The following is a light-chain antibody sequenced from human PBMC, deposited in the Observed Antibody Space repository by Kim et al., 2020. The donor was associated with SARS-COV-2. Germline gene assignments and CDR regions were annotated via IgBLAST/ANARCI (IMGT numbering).Light chain of an antibody. J-gene: IGLJ2*01. CDR3: AAWDDSLTVV. CDR2: RNN. Sequence: PGQKVTISCSGSSSNIGSNYVYWYQQLPGTAPKLLSYRNNQRPSGVPDRFSGSKSGTSASLAISGLRSEDEADYYCAAWDDSLTVVFGGGTQLTVL. CDR1: SSNIGSNY. V-gene: IGLV1-47*01.